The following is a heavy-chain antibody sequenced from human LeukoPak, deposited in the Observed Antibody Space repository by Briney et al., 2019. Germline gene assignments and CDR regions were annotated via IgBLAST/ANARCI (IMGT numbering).Heavy chain of an antibody. CDR2: ISSWACTT. V-gene: IGHV3-23*01. D-gene: IGHD6-19*01. J-gene: IGHJ5*02. Sequence: PGGSLRLSCAASGFTFSSYAMSWVRQSPGERLEWVSSISSWACTTGYADSVKAPFTISRVNSKSTIYLQMNSLRVEDTAVYYCAKDLEQSYSGWSASYDAWGQGTLVTVSS. CDR3: AKDLEQSYSGWSASYDA. CDR1: GFTFSSYA.